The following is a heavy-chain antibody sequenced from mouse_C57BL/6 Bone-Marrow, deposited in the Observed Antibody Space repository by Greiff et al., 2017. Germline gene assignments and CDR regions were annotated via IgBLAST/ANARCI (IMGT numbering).Heavy chain of an antibody. CDR1: GYTFTSYG. D-gene: IGHD2-3*01. J-gene: IGHJ4*01. CDR3: ARDDGYCYAMDY. Sequence: VKLQESGAELARPGASVKLSCKASGYTFTSYGISWVKQRPGQGLEWIGEIYPRSGNTYYNEKFKGKVTLTADKSSSTAYMELRSLTSEDSAVYFCARDDGYCYAMDYWGQGTAVTVSA. CDR2: IYPRSGNT. V-gene: IGHV1-81*01.